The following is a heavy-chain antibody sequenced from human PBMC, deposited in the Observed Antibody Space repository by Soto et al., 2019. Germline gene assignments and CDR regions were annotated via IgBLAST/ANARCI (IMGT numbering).Heavy chain of an antibody. CDR1: GGSFSDFY. CDR3: ARGPRVVWVVPTAQRDVFDI. Sequence: QVQLQQWGAGLLKPSETLSLTCAVYGGSFSDFYWNCIRQPPGKGLEWIGEINHSGSTSYNPSLESRVTISVDTSKNQISLKLTSVTAADTAVYYCARGPRVVWVVPTAQRDVFDIWGQGTMVTVSS. J-gene: IGHJ3*02. D-gene: IGHD2-2*01. V-gene: IGHV4-34*01. CDR2: INHSGST.